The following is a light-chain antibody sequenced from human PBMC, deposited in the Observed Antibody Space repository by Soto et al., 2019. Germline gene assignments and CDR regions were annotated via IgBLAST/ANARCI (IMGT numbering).Light chain of an antibody. V-gene: IGKV1-39*01. J-gene: IGKJ2*01. CDR3: QQSYTMAPNT. CDR1: QGISTY. Sequence: IQMTQSPPSLSASVGDTVNITCRASQGISTYLNWYQQTPGKAPKLLIHAASTLHRGVPSRFSGGGSGTDFTLIISSLQPEDFATYYCQQSYTMAPNTFGQGTRLDIK. CDR2: AAS.